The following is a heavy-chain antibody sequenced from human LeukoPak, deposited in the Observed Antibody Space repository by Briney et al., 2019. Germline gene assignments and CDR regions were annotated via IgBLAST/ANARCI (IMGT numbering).Heavy chain of an antibody. J-gene: IGHJ3*02. CDR3: ARVSAPDDAFDI. CDR2: IYYSGST. Sequence: PSETLSLTCTVSGGSISSYYWSWIRQPPGKGLEWIGYIYYSGSTYYNPSLKSRVTISVDTSKNQFSLKLSSVTAADTAVYYCARVSAPDDAFDIWGQGTMVTVSS. D-gene: IGHD1-14*01. CDR1: GGSISSYY. V-gene: IGHV4-59*08.